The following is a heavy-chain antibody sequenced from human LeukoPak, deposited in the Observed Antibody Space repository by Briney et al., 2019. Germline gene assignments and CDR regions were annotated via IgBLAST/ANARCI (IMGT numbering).Heavy chain of an antibody. CDR2: LNPTTGNV. J-gene: IGHJ5*02. V-gene: IGHV1-8*01. D-gene: IGHD1-26*01. CDR1: GYSFIKYD. Sequence: ASVKVACKASGYSFIKYDINWVRQATGQGLQWLGWLNPTTGNVGYAQDFQGRLAMTSNTSISTAYLELSSLRSDDTAVYFCARGRVRSPTNVNWFDPWGQGTLVSVSS. CDR3: ARGRVRSPTNVNWFDP.